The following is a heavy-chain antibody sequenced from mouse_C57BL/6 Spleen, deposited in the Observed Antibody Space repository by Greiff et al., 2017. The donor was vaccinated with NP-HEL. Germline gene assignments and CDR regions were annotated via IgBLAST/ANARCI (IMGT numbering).Heavy chain of an antibody. CDR1: GYTFTSYW. Sequence: VKLQQPGAELVKPGASVKLSCKASGYTFTSYWMHWVKQRPGQGLEWIGMIHPNSGSTNYNEKFKSKATLTVDKSSSTAYMQLSSLTAEDSAVYYCARKGITTVVEAMDYWGQGTSVTVSS. J-gene: IGHJ4*01. D-gene: IGHD1-1*01. CDR3: ARKGITTVVEAMDY. V-gene: IGHV1-64*01. CDR2: IHPNSGST.